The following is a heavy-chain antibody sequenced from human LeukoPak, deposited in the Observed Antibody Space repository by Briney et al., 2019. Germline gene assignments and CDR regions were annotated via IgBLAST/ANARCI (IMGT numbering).Heavy chain of an antibody. CDR2: ISGSGSNT. V-gene: IGHV3-23*01. CDR3: ARDGQSTYYYDSSGPWGAFDI. Sequence: GGSLRLSCAASGFTFSSYAMSWVRQAPGKGLEWVSDISGSGSNTYYADSVKGRFTISRDNSKNTLYLQMNSLRAEDTAVYYCARDGQSTYYYDSSGPWGAFDIWGQGTMVTVSS. CDR1: GFTFSSYA. D-gene: IGHD3-22*01. J-gene: IGHJ3*02.